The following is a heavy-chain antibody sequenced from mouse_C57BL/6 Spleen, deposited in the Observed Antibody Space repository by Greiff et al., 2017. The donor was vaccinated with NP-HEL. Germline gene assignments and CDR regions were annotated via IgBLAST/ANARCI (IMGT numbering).Heavy chain of an antibody. CDR2: INPNNGGT. V-gene: IGHV1-22*01. CDR3: ATAQATDFDY. CDR1: GYTFTDYN. Sequence: VQLQQSGPELVKPGASVKMSCKASGYTFTDYNMHWVKQSHGKSLEWIGYINPNNGGTSYNQKFKGKATLTVNKSSSTAYMELRSLTSEDSAVYYCATAQATDFDYWGQGTTLTVSS. D-gene: IGHD3-2*02. J-gene: IGHJ2*01.